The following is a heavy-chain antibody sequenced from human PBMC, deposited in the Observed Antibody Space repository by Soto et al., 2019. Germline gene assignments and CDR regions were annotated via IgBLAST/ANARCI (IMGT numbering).Heavy chain of an antibody. D-gene: IGHD3-16*01. CDR2: IIPIFGTA. CDR3: ARYIRGFLYYYGMDV. J-gene: IGHJ6*02. Sequence: SVKVSCKASGGTFSSYAISWVRQAPGQGLEWMGGIIPIFGTANYAQKFQGRVTITADKSTSTAYMELSSLRSEDTAVYYCARYIRGFLYYYGMDVWGQGTTVTVSS. CDR1: GGTFSSYA. V-gene: IGHV1-69*06.